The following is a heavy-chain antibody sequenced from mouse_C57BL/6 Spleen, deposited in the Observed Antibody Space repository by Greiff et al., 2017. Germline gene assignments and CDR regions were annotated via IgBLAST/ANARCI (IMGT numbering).Heavy chain of an antibody. V-gene: IGHV1-69*01. CDR3: ARGGGNHAC. D-gene: IGHD2-1*01. CDR1: GYTFTSYW. J-gene: IGHJ2*01. Sequence: VQLQQPGAELVMPGASVKLSCKASGYTFTSYWMHWVKQRPGQGLEWIGEIDPSDSYTNYNQKFKGKSTLTVDKSSSTAYMQLSSLTSEDSAVYYCARGGGNHACWGQGTTLTVSS. CDR2: IDPSDSYT.